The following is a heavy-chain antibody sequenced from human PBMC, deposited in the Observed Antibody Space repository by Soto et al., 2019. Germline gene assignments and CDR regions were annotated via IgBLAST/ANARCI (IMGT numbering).Heavy chain of an antibody. CDR3: ARDIRGYSRAFDY. CDR1: GGSVSSASYY. J-gene: IGHJ4*02. Sequence: AETLSLTCTVSGGSVSSASYYWTWIRQSPGKGLVWIGYIYYTGSTNYNPSLKSRVTISVDTSKNLFSLKLTSVTAADTAVYYCARDIRGYSRAFDYWGQGNMVTVSS. D-gene: IGHD5-18*01. V-gene: IGHV4-61*01. CDR2: IYYTGST.